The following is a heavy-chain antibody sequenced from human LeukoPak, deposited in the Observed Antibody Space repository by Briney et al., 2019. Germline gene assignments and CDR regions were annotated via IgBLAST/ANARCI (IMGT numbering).Heavy chain of an antibody. Sequence: GGSLRLSCAASGFTFSSYSMNWVRQAPGKGLEWVSSISGSSGYIYYADSVKGRFTISRDNAKKSLYLQMNSLRAEDTAVYYCARDRRQGAFDVWGQGTMVTVSS. CDR2: ISGSSGYI. CDR1: GFTFSSYS. J-gene: IGHJ3*01. CDR3: ARDRRQGAFDV. V-gene: IGHV3-21*01.